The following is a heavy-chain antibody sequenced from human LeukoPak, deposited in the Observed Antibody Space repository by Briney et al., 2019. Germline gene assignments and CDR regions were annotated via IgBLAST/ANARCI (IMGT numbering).Heavy chain of an antibody. Sequence: GASVKVSCKASGYTFTSYGISWVRQALGQGLEWMGWISAYNGNTNYAQKLQGRVTMTTDTSTSTAYMELRSLRSDDTAVYYCARDSRCSGGSCYGTMGYWGQGTLVTVSS. CDR1: GYTFTSYG. J-gene: IGHJ4*02. V-gene: IGHV1-18*01. D-gene: IGHD2-15*01. CDR2: ISAYNGNT. CDR3: ARDSRCSGGSCYGTMGY.